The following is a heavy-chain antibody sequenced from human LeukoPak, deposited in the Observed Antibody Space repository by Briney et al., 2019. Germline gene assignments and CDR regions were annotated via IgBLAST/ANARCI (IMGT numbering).Heavy chain of an antibody. D-gene: IGHD3-10*01. Sequence: GGSLRLSFAASGFTFSSFSLDWVRQTPGKGLEWVSSISSSSIYIYYADSVKGRFTISRDNAKNSLYLQMNSLRAEDTAVYFCARNMVRGYDDAFDIWGQGTMVTVSS. CDR3: ARNMVRGYDDAFDI. CDR2: ISSSSIYI. V-gene: IGHV3-21*01. CDR1: GFTFSSFS. J-gene: IGHJ3*02.